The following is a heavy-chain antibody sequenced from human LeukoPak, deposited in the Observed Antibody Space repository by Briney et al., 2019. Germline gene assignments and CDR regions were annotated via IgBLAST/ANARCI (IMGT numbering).Heavy chain of an antibody. Sequence: SGTLSLTCAVSGGSISSSYWWSWVRQPPGKGLEWIGRFYTSGSINYNPSLESRVTISVDTSKNQFSLKLSSVTAADTAVYYCARNGVVSNFDYWGQGTLVTVSS. CDR1: GGSISSSYW. V-gene: IGHV4-4*02. CDR2: FYTSGSI. J-gene: IGHJ4*02. D-gene: IGHD3-3*01. CDR3: ARNGVVSNFDY.